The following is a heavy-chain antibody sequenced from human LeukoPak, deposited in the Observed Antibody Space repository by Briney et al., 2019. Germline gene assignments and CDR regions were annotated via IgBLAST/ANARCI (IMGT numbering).Heavy chain of an antibody. J-gene: IGHJ3*02. CDR2: ISYSGNV. D-gene: IGHD4-17*01. CDR1: GGSVNLYY. CDR3: ARDFARNSGDYGNDGFDI. V-gene: IGHV4-59*02. Sequence: PSETLSLTCSVSGGSVNLYYWTWIRQSPGKGLEWIGYISYSGNVYYNPSLKSRVTITLDTSKKQLSLRLSSVTAADTAVYFCARDFARNSGDYGNDGFDIWGQGTMVTAS.